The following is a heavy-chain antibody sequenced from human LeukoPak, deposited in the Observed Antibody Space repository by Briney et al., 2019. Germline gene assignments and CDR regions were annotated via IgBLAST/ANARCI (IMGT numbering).Heavy chain of an antibody. J-gene: IGHJ6*04. CDR1: GFTFSSYA. D-gene: IGHD3-10*02. V-gene: IGHV3-23*01. CDR3: AELGITMIGGV. Sequence: GGSLRLSCAAPGFTFSSYAMSWVRQAPGKGLEWVSTISNSDGGTYYADSVKGRFTISRDNSKNTLYLQMNSLRAEDTAVYYCAELGITMIGGVWGKGTTVTISS. CDR2: ISNSDGGT.